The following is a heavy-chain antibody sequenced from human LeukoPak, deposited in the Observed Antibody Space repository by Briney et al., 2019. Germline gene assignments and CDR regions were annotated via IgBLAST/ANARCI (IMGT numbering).Heavy chain of an antibody. J-gene: IGHJ4*02. CDR3: ARDLHGTEYYFDY. CDR1: GFTFSSYG. Sequence: GGSLRLSCAASGFTFSSYGMHWVRQAPGKGLEWVAFIRYDGSNKYYADSVKGRFTISRDNSKNTLYLQMNSLRAEDTAVYYCARDLHGTEYYFDYWGQGTLVTVSS. CDR2: IRYDGSNK. D-gene: IGHD2-8*02. V-gene: IGHV3-30*02.